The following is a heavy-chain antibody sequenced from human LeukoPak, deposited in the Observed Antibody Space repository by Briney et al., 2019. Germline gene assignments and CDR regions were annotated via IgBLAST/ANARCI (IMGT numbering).Heavy chain of an antibody. CDR2: IKQDGSEK. J-gene: IGHJ3*02. Sequence: GGSLRLSCVASGFTFSNSWMSWVRQAPGEGLEWVANIKQDGSEKYYVDSVKGRFTISRDNAKNSLYLQMNSLRAEDTALYYCAKDTVTEDAFDIWGQGTMVTVSS. V-gene: IGHV3-7*03. CDR3: AKDTVTEDAFDI. D-gene: IGHD4-17*01. CDR1: GFTFSNSW.